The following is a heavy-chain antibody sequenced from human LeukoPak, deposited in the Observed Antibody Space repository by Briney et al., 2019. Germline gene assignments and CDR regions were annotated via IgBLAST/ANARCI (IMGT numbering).Heavy chain of an antibody. CDR1: GGSFSNYA. CDR2: INTNTGNP. CDR3: ARDGGSYYREYYFDY. Sequence: ASVKVSCKTSGGSFSNYAISWVRQAPGQGLEWMGWINTNTGNPTYAQGFTGRFVFSLDTSVSTAYLQISSLKAEDTAVYYCARDGGSYYREYYFDYWGQGTLVTVYS. D-gene: IGHD1-26*01. J-gene: IGHJ4*02. V-gene: IGHV7-4-1*02.